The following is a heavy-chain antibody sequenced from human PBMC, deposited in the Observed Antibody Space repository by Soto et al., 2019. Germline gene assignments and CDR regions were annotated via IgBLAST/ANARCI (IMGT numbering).Heavy chain of an antibody. CDR3: VRDVAWACDF. D-gene: IGHD1-26*01. CDR1: GFPFGIHS. CDR2: SGSTAVP. Sequence: EIQLLESGGGLVAPGGSLRLSCAASGFPFGIHSMNWIRQAPGKGLEWVSCSGSTAVPYYADSVKGRFTISRDNVDNLLYLQMDRLRAEDTAIYYCVRDVAWACDFWGQGVLVTVSS. J-gene: IGHJ4*02. V-gene: IGHV3-48*01.